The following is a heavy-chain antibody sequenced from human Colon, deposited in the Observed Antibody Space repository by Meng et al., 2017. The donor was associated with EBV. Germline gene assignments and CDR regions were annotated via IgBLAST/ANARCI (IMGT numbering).Heavy chain of an antibody. J-gene: IGHJ5*02. CDR2: IYHGGTT. CDR3: ARGPYCGGDCYWFDP. Sequence: SSTGLCQPSPPLSLTCAVSGESIRSGDYSWSWIRQPPGQGLEWIGYIYHGGTTYNTSLKSRVTISVDNSKNQFSLRLTSVTAADTAVYYCARGPYCGGDCYWFDPWGQGTLVTVSS. D-gene: IGHD2-21*02. V-gene: IGHV4-30-2*01. CDR1: GESIRSGDYS.